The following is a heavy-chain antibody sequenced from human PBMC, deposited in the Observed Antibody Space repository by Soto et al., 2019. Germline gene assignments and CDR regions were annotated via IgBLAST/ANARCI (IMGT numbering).Heavy chain of an antibody. CDR2: INHSVST. J-gene: IGHJ4*02. D-gene: IGHD1-20*01. V-gene: IGHV4-34*01. CDR1: GGSFSGYY. Sequence: SETLSLTCAVYGGSFSGYYCSWLRQAPGKGLEWIAEINHSVSTNHNPSLMSRVTISVDSSKNQFSLKLSSVTAADTAVYYCAGMTHGGNHHYYFDFWAQGALVTVSS. CDR3: AGMTHGGNHHYYFDF.